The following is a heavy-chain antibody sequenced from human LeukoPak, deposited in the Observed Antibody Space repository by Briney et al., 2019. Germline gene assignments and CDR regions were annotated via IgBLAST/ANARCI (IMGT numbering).Heavy chain of an antibody. CDR3: ARMDYDILTGYYPFDY. V-gene: IGHV4-39*07. J-gene: IGHJ4*02. CDR1: GGSISSSSYY. CDR2: IYYSGST. Sequence: PSETLFLTCTVSGGSISSSSYYWGWIRQPPGKELEWIGSIYYSGSTYYNPSLKSRVTISVDTSKNQFSLKLSSVTAADTAVYYCARMDYDILTGYYPFDYWGQGTLVTVSS. D-gene: IGHD3-9*01.